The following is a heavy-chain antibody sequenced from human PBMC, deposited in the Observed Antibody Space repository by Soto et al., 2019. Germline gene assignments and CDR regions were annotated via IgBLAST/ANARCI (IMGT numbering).Heavy chain of an antibody. J-gene: IGHJ4*02. V-gene: IGHV1-69*01. CDR3: ARVNAVGATLLDYYFAY. CDR2: IIPIFGTA. Sequence: QVQLVQSGAEVKKPGSSVKVSCKASGGTFSSYAISWVRQAPGQGLEWMGGIIPIFGTANYAQKFQGRVTITADESTSTAYMELSSLRSEDTAVYYCARVNAVGATLLDYYFAYWGQGTLVTVSS. CDR1: GGTFSSYA. D-gene: IGHD1-26*01.